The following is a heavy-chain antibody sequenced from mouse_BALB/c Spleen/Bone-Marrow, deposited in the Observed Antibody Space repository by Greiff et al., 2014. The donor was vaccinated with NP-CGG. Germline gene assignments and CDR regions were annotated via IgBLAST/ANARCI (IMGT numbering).Heavy chain of an antibody. D-gene: IGHD2-3*01. CDR3: ARDMCDGLRWYFDV. Sequence: VQLKESGGGLVQPGGSLRLSCATSGFTFTDYYMSWVRQPPGKALEWLGFIRNIANGYTTDYSASVKGRFTISRDNSQSILYLQMNTLRAEDSATYYCARDMCDGLRWYFDVWGAGTTVTVSS. J-gene: IGHJ1*01. CDR2: IRNIANGYTT. CDR1: GFTFTDYY. V-gene: IGHV7-3*02.